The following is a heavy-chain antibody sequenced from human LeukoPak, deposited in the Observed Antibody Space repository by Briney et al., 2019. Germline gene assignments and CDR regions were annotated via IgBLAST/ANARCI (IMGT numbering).Heavy chain of an antibody. CDR1: GGSISSYY. D-gene: IGHD3-22*01. Sequence: PSETLSLTCTVSGGSISSYYWSWVRQPPGKGMEWVGYIYYSGSTNYNPSLKSRVTISVDTSKNQFSLKLSSVTAADTAVYYCASTYDSSGYPLGYWGQGALVTVPS. V-gene: IGHV4-59*01. J-gene: IGHJ4*02. CDR2: IYYSGST. CDR3: ASTYDSSGYPLGY.